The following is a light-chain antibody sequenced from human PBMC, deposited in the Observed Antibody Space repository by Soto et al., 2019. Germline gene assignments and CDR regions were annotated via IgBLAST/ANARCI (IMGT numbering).Light chain of an antibody. V-gene: IGKV3-20*01. CDR1: QIVISTY. Sequence: EIVLRQSPGTLSLSPGERATLSCRASQIVISTYLAWYQQKPGQAPRLLIYGASSRATGIPDRFSGSGSGTDFTLTISRLEPEDFAVYYCQQYRDSLGTFGQGTKVHIK. J-gene: IGKJ1*01. CDR3: QQYRDSLGT. CDR2: GAS.